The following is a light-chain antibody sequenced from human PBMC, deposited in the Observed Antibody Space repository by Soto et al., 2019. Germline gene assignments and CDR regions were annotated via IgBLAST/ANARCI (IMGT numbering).Light chain of an antibody. Sequence: DIQMTQSPSSLSASVGDRVTITCRASQSISSYLNWYQQKPGKAPKLLIYAASSLQSGVPSRFSGSGSGTDFTLTISSLQPADFATYYCQQSYSTPKALTFGGGTKVEIK. CDR2: AAS. CDR3: QQSYSTPKALT. J-gene: IGKJ4*01. CDR1: QSISSY. V-gene: IGKV1-39*01.